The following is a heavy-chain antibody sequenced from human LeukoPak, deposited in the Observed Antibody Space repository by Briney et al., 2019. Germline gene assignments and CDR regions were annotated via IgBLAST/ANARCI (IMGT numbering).Heavy chain of an antibody. J-gene: IGHJ4*02. Sequence: GGSLRLSCAASGLTFSSYSMNWVRQAPGKGLEWVSSISSSSSYIYYADSVKGRFTISRDNAKNSLYLQMNSLRAEDTAVYYCAREGGYSGYDYPDYWGQGTLVTVSS. V-gene: IGHV3-21*01. CDR2: ISSSSSYI. CDR1: GLTFSSYS. CDR3: AREGGYSGYDYPDY. D-gene: IGHD5-12*01.